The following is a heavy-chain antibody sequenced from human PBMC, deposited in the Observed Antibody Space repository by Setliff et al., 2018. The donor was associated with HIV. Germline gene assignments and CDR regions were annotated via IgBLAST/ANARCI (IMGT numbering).Heavy chain of an antibody. Sequence: ASVKVSCKASGYTFTSYYMHWVRQAPGQGLEWMGIINRSGGSTSYAQKFQGRVTMTRDTSTSTVYMELSSLRSEDTAVYYCARDRGGAAREYYFDYWGQGTLVTVSS. CDR1: GYTFTSYY. CDR3: ARDRGGAAREYYFDY. J-gene: IGHJ4*02. V-gene: IGHV1-46*01. D-gene: IGHD6-6*01. CDR2: INRSGGST.